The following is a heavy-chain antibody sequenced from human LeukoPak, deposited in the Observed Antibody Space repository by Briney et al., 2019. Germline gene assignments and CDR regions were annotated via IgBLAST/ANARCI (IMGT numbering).Heavy chain of an antibody. CDR3: ARVRDYGSGSSPAFDI. Sequence: SETLSLTCAVYGGSFSGYYWSRIRQPPGKGLEWIGEINHSGSTNYNPSLKSRVTISVDTSKNQFSLKLSSVTAADTAVYYCARVRDYGSGSSPAFDIWGQGTMVTVSS. V-gene: IGHV4-34*01. J-gene: IGHJ3*02. CDR2: INHSGST. D-gene: IGHD3-10*01. CDR1: GGSFSGYY.